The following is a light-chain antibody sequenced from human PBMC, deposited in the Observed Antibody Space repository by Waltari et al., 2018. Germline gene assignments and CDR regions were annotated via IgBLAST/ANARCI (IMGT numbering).Light chain of an antibody. CDR2: GVS. J-gene: IGLJ2*01. Sequence: QSALTQPRSVSGSPGQSVTISCTVPSNVGGYNYVSWYQQHPGKAPKLVIYGVSERPSGVPERFSGSKSGKTASLTISGLQSEDEADYYCCSYEGTYTSVLFGGGTKLTVL. V-gene: IGLV2-11*01. CDR1: SNVGGYNY. CDR3: CSYEGTYTSVL.